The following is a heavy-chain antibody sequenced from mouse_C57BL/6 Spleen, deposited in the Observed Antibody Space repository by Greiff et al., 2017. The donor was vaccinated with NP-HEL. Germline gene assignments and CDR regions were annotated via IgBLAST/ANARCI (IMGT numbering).Heavy chain of an antibody. J-gene: IGHJ2*01. V-gene: IGHV1-55*01. D-gene: IGHD1-1*01. CDR1: GYTFTSYW. CDR2: IYPGSGST. CDR3: ARSGATVVALDY. Sequence: VQLQQPGAELVKPGASVKMSCKASGYTFTSYWITWVKQRPGQGLEWIGDIYPGSGSTNYNEKFKSKATLTVDTSSSTAYMQLSSLTSEDSAVYYCARSGATVVALDYWGQGTTLTVSS.